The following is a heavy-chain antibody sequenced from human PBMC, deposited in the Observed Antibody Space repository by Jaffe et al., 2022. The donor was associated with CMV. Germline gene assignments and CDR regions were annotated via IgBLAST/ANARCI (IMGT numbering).Heavy chain of an antibody. J-gene: IGHJ4*02. CDR2: ISSSGSTI. D-gene: IGHD6-6*01. V-gene: IGHV3-48*03. CDR3: ARFKFGSIAARQDYFDY. CDR1: GFTFSSYE. Sequence: EVQLVESGGGLVQPGGSLRLSCAASGFTFSSYEMNWVRQAPGKGLEWVSYISSSGSTIYYADSVKGRFTISRDNAKNSLYLQMNSLRAEDTAVYYCARFKFGSIAARQDYFDYWGQGTLVTVSS.